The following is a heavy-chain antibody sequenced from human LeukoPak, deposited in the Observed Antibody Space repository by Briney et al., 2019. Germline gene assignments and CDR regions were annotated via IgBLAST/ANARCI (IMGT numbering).Heavy chain of an antibody. CDR2: ISAYNGNT. CDR1: GYTFTSYV. CDR3: ARWRGQGCSAGGCVATRGWFDS. V-gene: IGHV1-18*01. D-gene: IGHD2-15*01. Sequence: GASVKVSCKASGYTFTSYVISWVRQAPGQGLEWMGWISAYNGNTNYAQKLQGRVTMTTDTSTSTGYMELRSLRSDDTAVYYCARWRGQGCSAGGCVATRGWFDSWGQGTPVIVSS. J-gene: IGHJ5*01.